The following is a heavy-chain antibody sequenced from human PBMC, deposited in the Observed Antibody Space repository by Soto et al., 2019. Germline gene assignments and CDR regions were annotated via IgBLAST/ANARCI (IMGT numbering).Heavy chain of an antibody. V-gene: IGHV3-66*01. J-gene: IGHJ3*02. CDR1: GFIVSDTY. D-gene: IGHD2-15*01. CDR2: ISNRGDT. CDR3: AREPRYCRGGSCSITGDAYDI. Sequence: EVQLMESGGGLVQPGGSRRLSCTASGFIVSDTYVNWVRQAPGKGLEWVSVISNRGDTHYADSVRGRFSLSRDISDNTLHLQMNNLRVEDTAVYYCAREPRYCRGGSCSITGDAYDIWGQGTMVTVSS.